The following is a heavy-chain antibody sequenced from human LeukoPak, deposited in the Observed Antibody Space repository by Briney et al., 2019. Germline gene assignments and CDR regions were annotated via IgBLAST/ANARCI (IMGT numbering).Heavy chain of an antibody. J-gene: IGHJ6*03. V-gene: IGHV3-23*01. CDR1: RVTLSRYV. Sequence: GGSHRLSCAPCRVTLSRYVMSCGRDAPGKGVLCGSDFSGRGGSTYLTEYVQWRFAISRDNSQNTLYLQMNSARAEDTAVHFCAKDKGRYYGSGSHRAENYYMAVWGKGTTVTTSS. CDR2: FSGRGGST. D-gene: IGHD3-10*01. CDR3: AKDKGRYYGSGSHRAENYYMAV.